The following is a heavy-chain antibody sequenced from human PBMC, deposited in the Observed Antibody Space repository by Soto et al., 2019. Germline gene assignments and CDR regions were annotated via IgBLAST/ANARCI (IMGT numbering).Heavy chain of an antibody. D-gene: IGHD2-2*02. CDR3: ARERCSSTSCYKGPPYHYGLDV. CDR2: ISAYNGNT. V-gene: IGHV1-18*01. Sequence: ASVKVSCKASGYMFTTYGISWVRQAPGQGLEWMGWISAYNGNTKYAQKLQGRVTMTTDTSTSTAYMELRSLRSDDTAVYYCARERCSSTSCYKGPPYHYGLDVWGQGTTVTVSS. J-gene: IGHJ6*02. CDR1: GYMFTTYG.